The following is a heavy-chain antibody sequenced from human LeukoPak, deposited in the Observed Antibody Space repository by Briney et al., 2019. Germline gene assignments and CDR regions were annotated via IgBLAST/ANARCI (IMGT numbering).Heavy chain of an antibody. CDR2: IDHRGDT. D-gene: IGHD5-24*01. CDR3: ARGATISETGYFDF. V-gene: IGHV4-34*01. CDR1: GGSFGRYY. Sequence: SETLSLTCAVYGGSFGRYYWSWIRQSPGKGLEWIAEIDHRGDTNYNPSVKSRVTISVDTSKNQFSLKMRSLSAADTALYYCARGATISETGYFDFWGQGTLVTVSS. J-gene: IGHJ4*03.